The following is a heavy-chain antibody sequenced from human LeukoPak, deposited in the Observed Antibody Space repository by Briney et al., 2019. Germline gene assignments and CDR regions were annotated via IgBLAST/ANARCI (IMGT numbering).Heavy chain of an antibody. J-gene: IGHJ2*01. CDR2: ISGYNGNT. CDR1: GYTFINYG. D-gene: IGHD5-12*01. Sequence: ASVKVSCKASGYTFINYGITWVRQAPGQGLEWRRWISGYNGNTNYLQKFQGRVTMTTDTSTNTVYMELRSLSSDDTAVYYCARVSTNSRVGGYDPQWYFDLWGRGTLVTVSS. V-gene: IGHV1-18*04. CDR3: ARVSTNSRVGGYDPQWYFDL.